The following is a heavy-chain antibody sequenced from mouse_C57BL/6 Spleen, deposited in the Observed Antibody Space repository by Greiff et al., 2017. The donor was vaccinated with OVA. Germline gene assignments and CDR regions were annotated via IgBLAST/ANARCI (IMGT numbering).Heavy chain of an antibody. J-gene: IGHJ1*03. CDR2: IYPSDSET. CDR3: ARSEEGYFDV. V-gene: IGHV1-61*01. CDR1: GYTFTSYW. Sequence: QVQLQQSGAELVRPGSSVKLSCKASGYTFTSYWMDWVKQRPGQGLEWIGNIYPSDSETHYNQKFKDKATLTVDKSSSTAYMQLSSLTSEDSAVYYCARSEEGYFDVWGTGTTVTVSS.